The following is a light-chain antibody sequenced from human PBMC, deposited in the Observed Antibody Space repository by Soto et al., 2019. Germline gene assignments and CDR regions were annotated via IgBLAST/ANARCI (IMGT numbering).Light chain of an antibody. Sequence: QSVLTQPASVSGSPGQSITISCTVTSSDVGGYNFVSWYQQHPGKAPRLIFSEVSNRPSGVSYRFSGSKSGNTASLTISGLQADDEADYYCSSYTSTTSYVFGTGTKV. CDR2: EVS. V-gene: IGLV2-14*01. CDR3: SSYTSTTSYV. J-gene: IGLJ1*01. CDR1: SSDVGGYNF.